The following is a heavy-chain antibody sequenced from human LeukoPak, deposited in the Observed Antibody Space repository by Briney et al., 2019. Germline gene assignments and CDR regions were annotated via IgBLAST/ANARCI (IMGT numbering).Heavy chain of an antibody. D-gene: IGHD5-12*01. CDR1: GFTFDDYA. CDR2: ISWNGGSI. CDR3: AKGGYSGHGGLVY. J-gene: IGHJ4*02. Sequence: SLRLSCAASGFTFDDYAMHWVRQAPGKGLEWVSGISWNGGSIGYADSVKGRFTISRDNAKNSLYLQMNSLRAEDTALYYCAKGGYSGHGGLVYWGQGTLVTVSS. V-gene: IGHV3-9*01.